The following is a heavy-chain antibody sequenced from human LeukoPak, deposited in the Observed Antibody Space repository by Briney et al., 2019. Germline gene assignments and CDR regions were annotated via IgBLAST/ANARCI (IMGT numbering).Heavy chain of an antibody. CDR3: AKDQQLRFFYAFDS. CDR1: GFTFSSYA. Sequence: GGSLRLYCAASGFTFSSYAMSWLRQAPGKGLKGVSALSGSGGSTYYADSVKGRFTIYSAISTNTLDLQSKSPGAAATAEYYCAKDQQLRFFYAFDSWGQGTMVTVSS. D-gene: IGHD6-13*01. CDR2: LSGSGGST. V-gene: IGHV3-23*01. J-gene: IGHJ3*02.